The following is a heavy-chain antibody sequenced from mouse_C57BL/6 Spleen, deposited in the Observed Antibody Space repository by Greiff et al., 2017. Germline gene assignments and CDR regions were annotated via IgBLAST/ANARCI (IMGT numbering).Heavy chain of an antibody. CDR1: GFTFSDYG. CDR3: ARQKVVDFDY. D-gene: IGHD1-1*01. Sequence: EVQLVESGGGLVKPGGSLKLSCAASGFTFSDYGMHWVRQAPEKGLEWVAYISSGSSTIYSADTVKGRFTISRDNAKNTLFLQMTSLRSEDTAMYYCARQKVVDFDYWGQGTTLTVSS. V-gene: IGHV5-17*01. CDR2: ISSGSSTI. J-gene: IGHJ2*01.